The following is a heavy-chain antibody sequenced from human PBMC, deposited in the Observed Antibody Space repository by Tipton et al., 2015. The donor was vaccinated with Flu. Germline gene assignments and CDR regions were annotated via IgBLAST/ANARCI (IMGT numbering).Heavy chain of an antibody. V-gene: IGHV4-34*01. CDR3: ARDCCSGSYPYYFDY. CDR1: GGSFSGYY. D-gene: IGHD3-10*01. Sequence: TLSLTCAVYGGSFSGYYWSWIRQPPGKGLEWIGEINHSGSTNYNPSLKSRVTISVDTSKNQFSLKLSSVTAADTAVYYCARDCCSGSYPYYFDYWGQGTLVTVSS. J-gene: IGHJ4*02. CDR2: INHSGST.